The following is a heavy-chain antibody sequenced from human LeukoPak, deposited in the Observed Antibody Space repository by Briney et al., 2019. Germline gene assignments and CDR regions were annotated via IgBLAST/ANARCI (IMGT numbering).Heavy chain of an antibody. CDR3: AGEGDGYQYYFDY. D-gene: IGHD5-24*01. V-gene: IGHV1-69*01. J-gene: IGHJ4*02. CDR2: IIPIFGTA. CDR1: GGTFSSYA. Sequence: SVKVSCKASGGTFSSYAISWVRQAPGQGLEWMGGIIPIFGTANYAQKFQGRVTIIADESTSTAYMELSSLRSEDTAVYYCAGEGDGYQYYFDYWGQGTLVTVSS.